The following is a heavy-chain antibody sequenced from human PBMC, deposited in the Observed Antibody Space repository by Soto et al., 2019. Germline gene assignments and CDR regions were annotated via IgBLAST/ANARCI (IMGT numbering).Heavy chain of an antibody. V-gene: IGHV3-30-3*01. CDR3: AKDRTSNFWSAYFDS. J-gene: IGHJ4*02. CDR1: GFTFSSYA. D-gene: IGHD3-3*01. Sequence: QVQLVESGGGVVQPGRSLRLSCAASGFTFSSYAMHWVRQAPGKGLEWVAVISYDGNDESYTDSVKGRFTISRDTSKNTLYLLMNSLRPEDTAVYYCAKDRTSNFWSAYFDSWGQGTLIAVSS. CDR2: ISYDGNDE.